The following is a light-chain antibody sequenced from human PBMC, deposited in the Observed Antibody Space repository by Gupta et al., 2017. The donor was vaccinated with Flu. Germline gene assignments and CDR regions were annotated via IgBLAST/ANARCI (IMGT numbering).Light chain of an antibody. V-gene: IGKV3-11*01. CDR2: DAS. J-gene: IGKJ4*01. CDR3: HQRSNWPPLT. CDR1: QSISSY. Sequence: ATLSLSPGERATLSCRASQSISSYLAWYQQKPGQAPRLLIYDASNRDTGIPARFSGSGSGTDFTLTISSREPEDFAVYYCHQRSNWPPLTFGGGTKVEIK.